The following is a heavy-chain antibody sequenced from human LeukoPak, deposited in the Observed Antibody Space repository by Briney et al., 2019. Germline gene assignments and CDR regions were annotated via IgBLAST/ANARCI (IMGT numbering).Heavy chain of an antibody. Sequence: GGSLRLSCAASGFTFSSYGMHWVRQAPGKGLEWVAVIWYDGSNKYYADSVKGRFTISRDNSKNTLYLQMNSLRAEDTAVYYCARDLNSYGYLGCVYWDQGTLVTVS. J-gene: IGHJ4*02. D-gene: IGHD5-18*01. CDR1: GFTFSSYG. CDR3: ARDLNSYGYLGCVY. CDR2: IWYDGSNK. V-gene: IGHV3-33*01.